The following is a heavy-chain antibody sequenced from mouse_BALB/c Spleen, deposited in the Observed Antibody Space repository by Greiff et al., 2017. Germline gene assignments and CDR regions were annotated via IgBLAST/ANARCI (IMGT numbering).Heavy chain of an antibody. CDR3: ARDHY. J-gene: IGHJ3*01. V-gene: IGHV1S132*01. Sequence: QVQLQQSGAELVKPGASVKLSCKTSGYTFTSYWIQWVKQRPGQGLGWIGEIFPGTGTTYYNEKFKGKATLTIDTSSSTAYMQLSSLTSEDSAVYFCARDHYWGQGTLVTVSA. CDR2: IFPGTGTT. CDR1: GYTFTSYW.